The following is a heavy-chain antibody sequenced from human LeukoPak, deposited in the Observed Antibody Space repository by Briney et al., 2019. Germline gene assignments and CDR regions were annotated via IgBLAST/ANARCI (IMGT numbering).Heavy chain of an antibody. D-gene: IGHD5-18*01. V-gene: IGHV4-59*12. CDR2: IYYSGST. CDR3: ARAKGIGLRGYSYGYYIHY. Sequence: SETLSLTCTVSGGSISSYYWSWIRQPPGKGLEWIGYIYYSGSTYYNPSLKSRVTISVDTSKNQFSLKLSSVTAADTAVYYCARAKGIGLRGYSYGYYIHYWGQGILVTVSS. J-gene: IGHJ4*02. CDR1: GGSISSYY.